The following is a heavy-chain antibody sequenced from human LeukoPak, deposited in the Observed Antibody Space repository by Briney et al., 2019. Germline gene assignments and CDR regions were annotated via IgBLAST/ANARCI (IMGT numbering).Heavy chain of an antibody. J-gene: IGHJ5*02. CDR3: ARAMT. CDR1: GFTFSGYW. V-gene: IGHV3-7*01. CDR2: IKPDGSDK. Sequence: PGGSLSLSCAASGFTFSGYWMSWVRQAPGKGLEWVANIKPDGSDKAYVDSVKGRFTISRDNTKNSLYLQMSSLRAEDTAVYYCARAMTWGQGTLVSVSS.